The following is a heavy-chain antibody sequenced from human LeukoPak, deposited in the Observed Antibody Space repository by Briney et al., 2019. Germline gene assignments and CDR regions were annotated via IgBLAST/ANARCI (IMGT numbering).Heavy chain of an antibody. CDR2: IYPGDSDT. CDR1: GYSFTSYW. D-gene: IGHD7-27*01. CDR3: ARHGDRDGVSRLRYYYYGMDV. J-gene: IGHJ6*02. V-gene: IGHV5-51*01. Sequence: GESLKISCKGSGYSFTSYWIGWVRQMPGKGLEWMGIIYPGDSDTRYSPSFQGQVTISADKSISTAYLQRSSLKASDTAMYYCARHGDRDGVSRLRYYYYGMDVWGQGTTVTVSS.